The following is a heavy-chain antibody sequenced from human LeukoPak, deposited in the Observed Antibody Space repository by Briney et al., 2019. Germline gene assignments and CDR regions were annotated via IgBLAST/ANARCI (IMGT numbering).Heavy chain of an antibody. CDR3: AKGGGAEDFYFDY. J-gene: IGHJ4*02. CDR1: GFRFSSYA. D-gene: IGHD2/OR15-2a*01. CDR2: ISGAGERA. V-gene: IGHV3-23*01. Sequence: GGSLRLSCAASGFRFSSYALTWIRQTPGKGLEWVATISGAGERADYTDSVKGRFVISRDNYWSVLHLQMDSLSIEDTAKYYCAKGGGAEDFYFDYWGQGTLVTVSS.